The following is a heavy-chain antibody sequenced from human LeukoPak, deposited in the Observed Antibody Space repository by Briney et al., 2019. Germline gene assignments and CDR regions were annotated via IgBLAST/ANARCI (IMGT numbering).Heavy chain of an antibody. D-gene: IGHD3-22*01. V-gene: IGHV4-39*02. CDR2: IYYAGST. CDR3: AAAQVYDSSGYYYDHPFDI. Sequence: SETLSLTCSVSGGSISSSDYYWGWIRQPPGKGLEWIGSIYYAGSTYNNPSLKSRVTISVDTSKKHFSLKLSSVTAADTAVYYCAAAQVYDSSGYYYDHPFDIWGQGTMVTVSS. CDR1: GGSISSSDYY. J-gene: IGHJ3*02.